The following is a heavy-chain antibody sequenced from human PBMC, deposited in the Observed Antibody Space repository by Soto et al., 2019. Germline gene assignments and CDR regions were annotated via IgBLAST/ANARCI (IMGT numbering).Heavy chain of an antibody. J-gene: IGHJ6*02. Sequence: SHSCTVAYGYIISLGDCWSRKKQHPGKGLEWIGYISYSGSTYYNPSLKSRLTISVDTSKNQFSLKLTSVTAADTAVYYCARVRAPDLVRDYYYSVMAVLGQGTTVIGSS. CDR1: YGYIISLGDC. D-gene: IGHD3-10*01. CDR2: ISYSGST. V-gene: IGHV4-31*03. CDR3: ARVRAPDLVRDYYYSVMAV.